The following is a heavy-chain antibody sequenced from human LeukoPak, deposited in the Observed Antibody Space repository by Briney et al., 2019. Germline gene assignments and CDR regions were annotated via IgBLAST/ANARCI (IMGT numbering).Heavy chain of an antibody. CDR1: GGSISTYY. CDR3: ARGGGYASPIGY. J-gene: IGHJ4*02. CDR2: IYHSGST. V-gene: IGHV4-59*01. Sequence: SETLSLTCTLSGGSISTYYWSWIRQPPGKGLEWIGYIYHSGSTNYNPSLKSRVTISVDTSKNQFSLKLSSVTAADTTVYYCARGGGYASPIGYWGQGALVTVSS. D-gene: IGHD5-12*01.